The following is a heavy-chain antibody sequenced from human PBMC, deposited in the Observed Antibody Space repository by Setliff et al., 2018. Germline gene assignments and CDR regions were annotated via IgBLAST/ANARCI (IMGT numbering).Heavy chain of an antibody. CDR2: INLNTGNI. V-gene: IGHV1-2*02. Sequence: ASVKVSCKASGFSFTDYLMNWMRQAPEQGLEWMGRINLNTGNIFYAQEFQGRVTLTRDTSTSTAYMELTGLRYDDTAIYYCARDKGGGYFDSWGQGTLVTVSS. D-gene: IGHD3-16*01. J-gene: IGHJ4*02. CDR1: GFSFTDYL. CDR3: ARDKGGGYFDS.